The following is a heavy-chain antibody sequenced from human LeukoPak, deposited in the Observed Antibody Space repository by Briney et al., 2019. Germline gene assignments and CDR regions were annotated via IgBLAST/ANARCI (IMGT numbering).Heavy chain of an antibody. V-gene: IGHV1-24*01. CDR1: GYTLTELS. CDR2: FDPEDGET. CDR3: ATALRASSSWSPQEREFDY. D-gene: IGHD6-13*01. J-gene: IGHJ4*02. Sequence: ASVKVSCKVSGYTLTELSMHWVRQAPGKGLEWMGGFDPEDGETIYAQKFQGRVTMTEDTSTDTAYMELSSLRSEDTAVYYCATALRASSSWSPQEREFDYWGQGTLVTVSS.